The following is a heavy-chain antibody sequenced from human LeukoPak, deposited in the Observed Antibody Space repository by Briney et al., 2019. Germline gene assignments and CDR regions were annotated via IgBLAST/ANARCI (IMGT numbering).Heavy chain of an antibody. Sequence: SGATLRISRAASGFTFSDYYMSLVRQAPGKGLEWVSYISSSASTIYYANSVKGRFTISRDNAKNSLYLQMNSLRAEDTAVYYCARMYSSSSSYFDYWGQGTLVTVSS. V-gene: IGHV3-11*01. CDR3: ARMYSSSSSYFDY. D-gene: IGHD6-6*01. CDR2: ISSSASTI. CDR1: GFTFSDYY. J-gene: IGHJ4*02.